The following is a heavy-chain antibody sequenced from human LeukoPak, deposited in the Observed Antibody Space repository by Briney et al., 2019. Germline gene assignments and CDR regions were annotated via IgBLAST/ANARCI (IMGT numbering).Heavy chain of an antibody. V-gene: IGHV3-74*01. D-gene: IGHD6-25*01. CDR3: ARFAAGGSYYYYMDV. Sequence: GGSLRLSCAASGFTFSTYWMHWVRQAPGKGLVWVSRINTDGTTTSYADSVKGRFTISRDNAKNSLYLQMNSLRADDTAVYYCARFAAGGSYYYYMDVWGKGTTVTVSS. J-gene: IGHJ6*03. CDR2: INTDGTTT. CDR1: GFTFSTYW.